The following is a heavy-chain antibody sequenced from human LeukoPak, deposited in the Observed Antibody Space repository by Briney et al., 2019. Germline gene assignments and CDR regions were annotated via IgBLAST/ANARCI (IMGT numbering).Heavy chain of an antibody. D-gene: IGHD2-2*01. V-gene: IGHV1-2*02. Sequence: GAPVKVSCKASGYTFTGYYMHWVRQAPGQGLEWMGWINPNSGGTNYAQKFQGRVTMTRDTSISTAYMELSRLRSDDTAVYYCARSRRGYCSSTSCSFDYWGQGTLVTVSS. CDR2: INPNSGGT. J-gene: IGHJ4*02. CDR1: GYTFTGYY. CDR3: ARSRRGYCSSTSCSFDY.